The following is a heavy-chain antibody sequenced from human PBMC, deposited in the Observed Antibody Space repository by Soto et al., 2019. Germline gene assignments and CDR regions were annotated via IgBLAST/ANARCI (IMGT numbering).Heavy chain of an antibody. D-gene: IGHD3-22*01. CDR1: GFTFSSYA. J-gene: IGHJ6*02. CDR3: AKDIDYYDSSGYYYYGMDV. Sequence: EVQLLESGGGLVQPGGSLRLSCAASGFTFSSYAMSWVRQAPGKGLEWVSAISGSGGSTYYADSGKGRFTISRDKSKNTLYLQMNSLRAEDTAVYYCAKDIDYYDSSGYYYYGMDVWGQGTTVTVSS. CDR2: ISGSGGST. V-gene: IGHV3-23*01.